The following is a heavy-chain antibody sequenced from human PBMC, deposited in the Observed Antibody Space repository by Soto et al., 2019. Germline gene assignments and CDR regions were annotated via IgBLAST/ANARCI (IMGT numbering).Heavy chain of an antibody. J-gene: IGHJ5*02. CDR3: ARDLAGIVVTAAMDP. V-gene: IGHV1-69*04. CDR1: GGTFSSYT. Sequence: GASVKVSCKASGGTFSSYTISWVRQAHGQGLEWMGRIIPILGIANYAQKFQGRVTITADKSTSTAYMELSSLRSEDTAVYYCARDLAGIVVTAAMDPLGQGNLVTVS. D-gene: IGHD2-2*01. CDR2: IIPILGIA.